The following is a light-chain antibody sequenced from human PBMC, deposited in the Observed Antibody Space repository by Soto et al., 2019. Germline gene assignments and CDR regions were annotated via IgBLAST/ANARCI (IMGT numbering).Light chain of an antibody. CDR1: QSVSSS. Sequence: EIVMTQSPATLSVSPGERATLSCRASQSVSSSLAWYQQKPGQAPRLFIYGASTRATGIPARFSGSGSATEFTLTISSLQSEDFAVYFWRQYNNWSFTFGQGTKLEIK. V-gene: IGKV3-15*01. CDR3: RQYNNWSFT. J-gene: IGKJ2*01. CDR2: GAS.